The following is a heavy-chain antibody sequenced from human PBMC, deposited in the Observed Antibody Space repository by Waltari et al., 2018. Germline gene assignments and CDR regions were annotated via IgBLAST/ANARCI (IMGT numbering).Heavy chain of an antibody. Sequence: EVQLVESGGGLVQPGGSLRLSCAASGFTFSSYWLHWVRQAPGKGLVWVSRINSDGSSTSYADSVKGRFTISRDNAKNTLYLQMNSLRAEDTAVYYCARGGPDYGDSKESWYFDLWGRGTLVTVSS. CDR3: ARGGPDYGDSKESWYFDL. J-gene: IGHJ2*01. CDR1: GFTFSSYW. V-gene: IGHV3-74*01. CDR2: INSDGSST. D-gene: IGHD4-17*01.